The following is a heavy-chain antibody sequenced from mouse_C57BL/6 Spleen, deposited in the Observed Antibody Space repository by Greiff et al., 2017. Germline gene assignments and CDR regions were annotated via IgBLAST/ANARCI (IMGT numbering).Heavy chain of an antibody. CDR3: ARYWGNYLDYYAMDY. D-gene: IGHD2-1*01. J-gene: IGHJ4*01. CDR2: IRNKANGYTT. Sequence: EVKVVESGGGLVQPGGSLSLSCAASGFTFTDYYMSWVRQPPGKALEWLGFIRNKANGYTTEYSASVKGRFTISRDNSQSILYLQMNALRAEDSATYYCARYWGNYLDYYAMDYWGQGTSVTVSS. V-gene: IGHV7-3*01. CDR1: GFTFTDYY.